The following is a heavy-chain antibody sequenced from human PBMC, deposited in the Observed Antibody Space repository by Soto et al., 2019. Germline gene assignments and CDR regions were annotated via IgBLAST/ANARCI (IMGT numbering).Heavy chain of an antibody. Sequence: QVQLVQSGAEVKKPGASVKVSCKASGYTFSNYGISWERQGPGQGLEWMGWISGYNGNTHYEEKVQDRIKMTTDTSTSTTYLELRSLRSDDTAVYFCARDPGFGFGYSYAFAMDVWGQGITVTVSS. CDR1: GYTFSNYG. J-gene: IGHJ6*02. V-gene: IGHV1-18*01. CDR2: ISGYNGNT. CDR3: ARDPGFGFGYSYAFAMDV. D-gene: IGHD5-18*01.